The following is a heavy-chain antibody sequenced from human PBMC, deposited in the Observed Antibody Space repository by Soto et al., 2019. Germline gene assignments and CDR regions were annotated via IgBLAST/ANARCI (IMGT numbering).Heavy chain of an antibody. V-gene: IGHV3-30-3*01. Sequence: QVQLVESGGGVVQPGRSLRLSCAASGFTFSSYAMHWVRQAPGKGLEWVAVISYEGSNKYYADSVKGRFTISRDNSENTIYLQMNRLRAEDTAAYYCARDLVVVVAALPGYCYGLDAWGPGTTVTVSS. D-gene: IGHD2-15*01. CDR3: ARDLVVVVAALPGYCYGLDA. J-gene: IGHJ6*02. CDR1: GFTFSSYA. CDR2: ISYEGSNK.